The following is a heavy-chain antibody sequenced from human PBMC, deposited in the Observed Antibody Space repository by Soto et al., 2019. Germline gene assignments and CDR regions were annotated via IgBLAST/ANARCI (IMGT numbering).Heavy chain of an antibody. Sequence: QVQLVESGGGVVQPGRSLRLSCAASGFPFSRFGMHCVRQAPGKGLEWVAVISYDGSSKHYADSVKGRFTISRDNSKDTVYLQMNSLRPEDTAVYYCAKAVVTAAMSGTQGTDYGVDVWGQGTTVTLS. V-gene: IGHV3-30*18. CDR1: GFPFSRFG. J-gene: IGHJ6*02. D-gene: IGHD2-2*01. CDR3: AKAVVTAAMSGTQGTDYGVDV. CDR2: ISYDGSSK.